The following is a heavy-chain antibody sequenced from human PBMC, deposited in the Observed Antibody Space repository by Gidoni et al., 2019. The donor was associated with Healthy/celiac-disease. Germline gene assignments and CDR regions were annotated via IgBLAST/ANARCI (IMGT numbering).Heavy chain of an antibody. V-gene: IGHV3-43D*03. CDR3: AKDTGYYYDSSGYYPGNYFDY. J-gene: IGHJ4*02. Sequence: EVQLVESGGVVVQPGGSLRLSCAASGFTFDDYAMHWVRQAPGKGLEWVSLISWDGGSTYYADSVKGRFTISRDNSKNSLYLQMNSLRAEDTALYYCAKDTGYYYDSSGYYPGNYFDYWGQGTLVTVSS. D-gene: IGHD3-22*01. CDR2: ISWDGGST. CDR1: GFTFDDYA.